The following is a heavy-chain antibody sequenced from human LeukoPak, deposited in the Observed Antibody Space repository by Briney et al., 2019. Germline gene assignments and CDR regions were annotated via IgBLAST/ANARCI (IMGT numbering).Heavy chain of an antibody. V-gene: IGHV3-23*01. CDR1: GLTFSKSA. CDR3: TRDRGGSPTDVFDY. Sequence: GGSLRLSCAASGLTFSKSALTWVRQAPGKGLEWVSTITDVGDIFYTYSVRGRFTISRDDSKNTVYMQMDGLRAEDTAVYYCTRDRGGSPTDVFDYWGQGTLVTVSS. D-gene: IGHD2-15*01. CDR2: ITDVGDI. J-gene: IGHJ4*02.